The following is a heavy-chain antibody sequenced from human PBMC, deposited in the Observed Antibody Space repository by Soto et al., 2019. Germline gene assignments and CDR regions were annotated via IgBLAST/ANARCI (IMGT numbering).Heavy chain of an antibody. CDR1: GFTFSSYA. CDR3: AKGLSGYDYFDS. CDR2: ISGSGGST. Sequence: GGSLRLSCAASGFTFSSYAMSWVRQAPGKGLEWVSAISGSGGSTYYADSVKGRFTISRDNSKNTLYLQMNSLRAEDTAVYYWAKGLSGYDYFDSWGQGTRVTVSS. D-gene: IGHD5-12*01. J-gene: IGHJ4*02. V-gene: IGHV3-23*01.